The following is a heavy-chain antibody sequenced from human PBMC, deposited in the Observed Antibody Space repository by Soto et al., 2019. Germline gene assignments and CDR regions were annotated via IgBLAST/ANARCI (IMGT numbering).Heavy chain of an antibody. CDR3: ARERATFPDY. CDR1: GYTFTNYG. V-gene: IGHV1-18*01. D-gene: IGHD1-26*01. J-gene: IGHJ4*02. Sequence: ASVKVSCKASGYTFTNYGITWVRQAPGQGLEWMGWISPYNGNTNYAQKLQGRVTMTTDTSISTAYMELSSLRSEDTAVYYCARERATFPDYWGQGTLVTVSS. CDR2: ISPYNGNT.